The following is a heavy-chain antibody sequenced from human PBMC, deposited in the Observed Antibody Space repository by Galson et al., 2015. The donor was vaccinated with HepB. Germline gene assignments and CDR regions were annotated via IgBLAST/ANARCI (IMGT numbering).Heavy chain of an antibody. V-gene: IGHV3-66*01. CDR2: IYSGGST. Sequence: SLRLSCAASGFTVSSNYMSWVRQAPGKGLEWVSVIYSGGSTYYADSVKGRFTISRDNSKNTLYLQMNSLRAEDTAVYYCAREVGYSSSWYRPWGQGTLVSVSS. J-gene: IGHJ5*02. CDR3: AREVGYSSSWYRP. D-gene: IGHD6-13*01. CDR1: GFTVSSNY.